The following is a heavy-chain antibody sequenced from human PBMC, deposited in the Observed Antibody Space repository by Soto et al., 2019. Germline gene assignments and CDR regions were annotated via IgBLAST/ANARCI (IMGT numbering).Heavy chain of an antibody. CDR1: GFIFSEYA. J-gene: IGHJ4*02. Sequence: EVHVLESGGGLVQPGGSLRLSCVASGFIFSEYAMTWIRQAPGKGLEWVAGIIKSGGETYYTDSVKGRFTVSRDNSKNMLYLEMDSLRADDTALYYCAREDGGSPFDSRGQGTLVTVSS. CDR2: IIKSGGET. CDR3: AREDGGSPFDS. D-gene: IGHD1-26*01. V-gene: IGHV3-23*01.